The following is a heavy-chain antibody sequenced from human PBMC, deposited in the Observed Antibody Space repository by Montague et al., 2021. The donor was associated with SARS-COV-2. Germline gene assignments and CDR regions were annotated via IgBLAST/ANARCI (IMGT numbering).Heavy chain of an antibody. V-gene: IGHV4-39*01. D-gene: IGHD6-13*01. CDR1: GGSISSSSYF. Sequence: SETLSLTCIVSGGSISSSSYFWGWIRQPPGKGLEWIGSIYYSGSTYYNPSLKSRVTISVDTSKNQFSLKLSSVTAADTAVYYCARAFIAAAGTTSFDYWGQGTLVTGSS. CDR2: IYYSGST. CDR3: ARAFIAAAGTTSFDY. J-gene: IGHJ4*02.